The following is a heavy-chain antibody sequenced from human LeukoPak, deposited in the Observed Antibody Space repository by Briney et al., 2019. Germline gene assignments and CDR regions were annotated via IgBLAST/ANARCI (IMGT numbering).Heavy chain of an antibody. V-gene: IGHV3-66*01. J-gene: IGHJ3*02. Sequence: GGSLRLSCAASGFTVSDNYMSWARQAPGQGPEWVSVIYSGGSTYYADSVKGRFTISRDNAKNPLYLQVNSLRDEDTAVYYCARSQVGNAFDIWGQGTMVTVSS. CDR1: GFTVSDNY. CDR2: IYSGGST. D-gene: IGHD1-26*01. CDR3: ARSQVGNAFDI.